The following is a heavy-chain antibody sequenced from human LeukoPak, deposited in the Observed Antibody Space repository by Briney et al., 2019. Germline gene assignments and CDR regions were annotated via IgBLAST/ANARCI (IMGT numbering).Heavy chain of an antibody. V-gene: IGHV4-34*01. CDR2: INHSGST. CDR3: ARGDQGYEYGDYVVFDY. J-gene: IGHJ4*02. CDR1: GGSFCGYY. D-gene: IGHD4-17*01. Sequence: SETLSLTCAVYGGSFCGYYWSWIRQPPGKGLEWIGEINHSGSTNYNPSLKSRVTISVDTSKNQFSLKLSSVTAADTAVYYCARGDQGYEYGDYVVFDYWGQGTLVTVSS.